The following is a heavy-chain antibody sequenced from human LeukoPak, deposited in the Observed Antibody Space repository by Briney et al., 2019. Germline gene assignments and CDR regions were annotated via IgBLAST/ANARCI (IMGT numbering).Heavy chain of an antibody. V-gene: IGHV1-46*01. Sequence: ASVKVSCKASGYTFTSYYMHWVRQAHGQGLEWTGIINPSGGSTSYAEKFQGRVTMTRDTSTSTVYMELSSLRSEDTAVYYCARVGAATDYYFYYGMDVWGQGTTVTVFS. J-gene: IGHJ6*02. D-gene: IGHD2-15*01. CDR2: INPSGGST. CDR1: GYTFTSYY. CDR3: ARVGAATDYYFYYGMDV.